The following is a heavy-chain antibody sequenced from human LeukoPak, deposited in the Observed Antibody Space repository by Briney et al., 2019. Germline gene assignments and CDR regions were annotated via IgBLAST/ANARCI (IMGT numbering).Heavy chain of an antibody. CDR1: GGSISSYY. V-gene: IGHV4-59*01. J-gene: IGHJ4*02. Sequence: SETLSLTCTVSGGSISSYYWSWIRQPPGKGLEWIGYIYYSGSTNYNPSLKSRVTISVDTSKNQFSLNLRSVTAAGTAVYYCARGSGYSSSCYGYWGQGTLVTVSS. CDR3: ARGSGYSSSCYGY. D-gene: IGHD6-13*01. CDR2: IYYSGST.